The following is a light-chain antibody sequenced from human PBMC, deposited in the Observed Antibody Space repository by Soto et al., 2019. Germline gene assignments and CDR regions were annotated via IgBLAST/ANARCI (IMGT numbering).Light chain of an antibody. CDR1: QSVSSY. Sequence: EIVLTQSPATLSLSPGERATLSCRASQSVSSYLAWYQQKPGQAPRLLIYDASNRATGIPARFSGSGSGTDFTLTISSLEPEDFAVYYCQQRSNWPFFTFDPGTKVDIK. V-gene: IGKV3-11*01. J-gene: IGKJ3*01. CDR2: DAS. CDR3: QQRSNWPFFT.